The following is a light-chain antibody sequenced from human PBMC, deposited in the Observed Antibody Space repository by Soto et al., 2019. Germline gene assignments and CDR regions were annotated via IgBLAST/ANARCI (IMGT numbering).Light chain of an antibody. CDR2: LGS. V-gene: IGKV2-28*01. CDR1: QSLLHSNGYNY. Sequence: IVMTQTPLSLSVTPGQPASISCRSSQSLLHSNGYNYLDWYLQKPGQSPQLLIYLGSNRASGVPDRFSGSGSGTDFTLRISRVEAEDVGVYYCMQALQTPPTFGQGTKVDIK. CDR3: MQALQTPPT. J-gene: IGKJ1*01.